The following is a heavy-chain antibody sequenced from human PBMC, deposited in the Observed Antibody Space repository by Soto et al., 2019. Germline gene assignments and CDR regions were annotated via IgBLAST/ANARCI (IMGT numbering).Heavy chain of an antibody. J-gene: IGHJ5*02. Sequence: SETLSLPCTVSGGSISSSSYYWGWIRQPPGKGLEWIGSIYYSGSTYYNPSLKSRVTISVDTSKNQFSLKLSSVTAADTAVYYCASQQRPGDVAASGLDWFDPWGQGTLVTVSS. CDR3: ASQQRPGDVAASGLDWFDP. V-gene: IGHV4-39*01. D-gene: IGHD2-15*01. CDR2: IYYSGST. CDR1: GGSISSSSYY.